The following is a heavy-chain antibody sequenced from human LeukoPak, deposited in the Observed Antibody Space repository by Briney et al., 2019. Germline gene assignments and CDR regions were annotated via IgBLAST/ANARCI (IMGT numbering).Heavy chain of an antibody. Sequence: RAGGSLRLSCAASGFSFSIFAMHWVRQAPEKQLEYVSAITSNGDSTYYADSVKGRFTISRDNSKNTLYLQMGSLRPEDMAVYYCVRWGYYSNYDYWGQGTLVTVSS. D-gene: IGHD4-11*01. J-gene: IGHJ4*02. V-gene: IGHV3-64*02. CDR1: GFSFSIFA. CDR3: VRWGYYSNYDY. CDR2: ITSNGDST.